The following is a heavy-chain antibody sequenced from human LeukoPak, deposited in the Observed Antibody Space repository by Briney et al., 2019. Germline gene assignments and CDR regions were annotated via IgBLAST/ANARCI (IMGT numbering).Heavy chain of an antibody. CDR2: ISAGGTST. CDR3: AKEVDKDY. J-gene: IGHJ4*02. D-gene: IGHD3-9*01. CDR1: GFTFSTYA. V-gene: IGHV3-23*01. Sequence: PGGSLRLSCAASGFTFSTYAMSWVRQAPGKGLEWVSAISAGGTSTYYADSVRGRFTMSRDNSKNTLYLQMNSLRAEDTALYYCAKEVDKDYWGQGTLVTASS.